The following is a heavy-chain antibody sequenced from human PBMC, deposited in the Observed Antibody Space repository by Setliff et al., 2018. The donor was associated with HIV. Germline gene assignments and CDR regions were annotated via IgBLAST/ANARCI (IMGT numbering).Heavy chain of an antibody. D-gene: IGHD4-17*01. CDR1: GYTFTGYY. Sequence: ASVKVSCKASGYTFTGYYMHWVRQAPGQGLEWMGWINPNSGGTDLAQTFQDRVTMTRDTSITTAYMELSRLSSDDTAVYYCARADYGDHLDYWGQGILVTVSS. CDR2: INPNSGGT. V-gene: IGHV1-2*02. J-gene: IGHJ4*02. CDR3: ARADYGDHLDY.